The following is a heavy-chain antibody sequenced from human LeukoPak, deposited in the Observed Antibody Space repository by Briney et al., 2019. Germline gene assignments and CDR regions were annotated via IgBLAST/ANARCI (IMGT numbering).Heavy chain of an antibody. D-gene: IGHD3-10*01. CDR2: IYYSGST. CDR1: GGSISSSSYY. CDR3: ARHIQLLLWFGELGD. V-gene: IGHV4-39*01. J-gene: IGHJ4*02. Sequence: KSSETLSLTCTVSGGSISSSSYYWGWIRQPPGKGLEWIGSIYYSGSTYYNPSLKSRVTISVDTSKNQFSLKLSSVTAADTAVYYCARHIQLLLWFGELGDWGQGTLVTVSS.